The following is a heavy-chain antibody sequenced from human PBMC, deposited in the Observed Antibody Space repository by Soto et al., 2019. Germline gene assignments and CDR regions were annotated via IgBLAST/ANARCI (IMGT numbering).Heavy chain of an antibody. Sequence: EVQLVESGGGFVKPGESLRLSCVASGFTFNHAWMNWVRQAPGKGLEWVGRIKSKADGGTAEYAAPVKGRFTISRDDSTDTLYLQMNRLQTEDTAVYFCAADVPSQGRGEFDYWGQGTLVTASS. CDR2: IKSKADGGTA. J-gene: IGHJ4*02. CDR1: GFTFNHAW. V-gene: IGHV3-15*07. CDR3: AADVPSQGRGEFDY.